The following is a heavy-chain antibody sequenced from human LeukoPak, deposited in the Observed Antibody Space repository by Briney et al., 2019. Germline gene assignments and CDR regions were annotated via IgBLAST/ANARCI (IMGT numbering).Heavy chain of an antibody. J-gene: IGHJ4*02. CDR1: GFTFSSYW. CDR3: VRGSQDGCCSGGSCSNFDY. V-gene: IGHV3-74*01. D-gene: IGHD2-15*01. CDR2: INSDGSST. Sequence: GGSLRLSCAASGFTFSSYWMHWVRQAPGKGLVWVSRINSDGSSTSYADSVKGRFTISRDNAKNSLYLQMNSLRAEDTAVYYCVRGSQDGCCSGGSCSNFDYWGQGTLVTVSS.